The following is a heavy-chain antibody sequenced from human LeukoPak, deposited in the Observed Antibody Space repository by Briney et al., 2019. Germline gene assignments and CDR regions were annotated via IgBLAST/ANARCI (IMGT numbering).Heavy chain of an antibody. J-gene: IGHJ6*03. V-gene: IGHV1-18*01. D-gene: IGHD1-26*01. Sequence: ASVKVSCKASGYTFTSYGIGWVRQAPGQGLEWMGWISAYNGNTNYAQKLQGRVTMTTDTSTSTAYMELRSLRSDDTAVYYCAKAGGGESGGPPSYFYYMDVWGKGTTVTVSS. CDR2: ISAYNGNT. CDR1: GYTFTSYG. CDR3: AKAGGGESGGPPSYFYYMDV.